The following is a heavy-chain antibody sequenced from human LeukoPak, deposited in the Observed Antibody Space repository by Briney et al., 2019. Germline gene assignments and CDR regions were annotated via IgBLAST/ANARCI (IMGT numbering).Heavy chain of an antibody. CDR3: ARLHGDYYFDY. V-gene: IGHV4-39*01. Sequence: PSETLSLTCTVSGGSISSSSYYWGWIRQPPGKGLEWIGSIYYSGSTYYNPSLKSRVTISVDTSKNQFSLKLSSVTAADTAVYYCARLHGDYYFDYWGQGPRSPSPQ. J-gene: IGHJ4*02. D-gene: IGHD4-17*01. CDR2: IYYSGST. CDR1: GGSISSSSYY.